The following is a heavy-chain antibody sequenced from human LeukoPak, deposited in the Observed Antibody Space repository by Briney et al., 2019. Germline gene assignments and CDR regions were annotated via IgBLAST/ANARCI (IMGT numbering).Heavy chain of an antibody. J-gene: IGHJ3*02. V-gene: IGHV5-51*01. D-gene: IGHD4-17*01. Sequence: GESLKISCKGSGYAFSNYWIGWVRQMPGKGLEWMGIIYIGDSDTTYSPSFQGQVTFSADTSISTAYLQWSSLKASDTAIYYCARRLRPDAFDIWGQGTLVTVSS. CDR3: ARRLRPDAFDI. CDR1: GYAFSNYW. CDR2: IYIGDSDT.